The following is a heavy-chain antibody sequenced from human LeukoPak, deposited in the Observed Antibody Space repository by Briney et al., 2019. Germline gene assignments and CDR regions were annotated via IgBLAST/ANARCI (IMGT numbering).Heavy chain of an antibody. CDR2: IYYSGSS. CDR3: ARHRVSGSSYSALEY. V-gene: IGHV4-59*08. CDR1: GGFISSHY. Sequence: SETLSLTCTVSGGFISSHYWSWIRQPPGKGLEWIGYIYYSGSSNYNPSLKSRVIISVDTSKNHFSLNLSSVTAAVTAVYYCARHRVSGSSYSALEYWGQGTLVTVSS. J-gene: IGHJ4*02. D-gene: IGHD1-26*01.